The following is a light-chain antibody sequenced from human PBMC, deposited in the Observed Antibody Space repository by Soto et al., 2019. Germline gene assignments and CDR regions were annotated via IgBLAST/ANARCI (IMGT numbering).Light chain of an antibody. J-gene: IGLJ2*01. CDR2: QDS. V-gene: IGLV3-1*01. Sequence: SYELTQPPSVSVSPGQTASITCSGDKLGDKYACWYQQKPCQSPVLVIYQDSKRPSGITERFSGSKSGNTATLTISGTQAMDEADYYCQAWDSSTVVFGGGTKLTVL. CDR1: KLGDKY. CDR3: QAWDSSTVV.